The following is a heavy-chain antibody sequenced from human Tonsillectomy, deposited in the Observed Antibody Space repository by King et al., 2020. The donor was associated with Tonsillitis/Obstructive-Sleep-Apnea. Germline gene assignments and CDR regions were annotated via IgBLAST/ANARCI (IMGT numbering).Heavy chain of an antibody. CDR1: GFTFSDYY. D-gene: IGHD3-3*01. Sequence: VQLVESGGGLVKPGGSLRLSCAASGFTFSDYYMSWIRQAPGKGLEWVSYISSSSSYTNYADSVKGRFTISRDNAKNSLYLQMNSLRAEDTAVYYCARGGDFWRGSDLERKNFVSWGAGALLTAS. CDR2: ISSSSSYT. V-gene: IGHV3-11*05. J-gene: IGHJ4*02. CDR3: ARGGDFWRGSDLERKNFVS.